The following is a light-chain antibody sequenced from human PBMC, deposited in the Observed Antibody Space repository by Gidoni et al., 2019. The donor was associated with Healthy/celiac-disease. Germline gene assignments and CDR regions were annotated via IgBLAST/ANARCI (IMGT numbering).Light chain of an antibody. J-gene: IGKJ3*01. CDR2: AAS. CDR1: QSISSY. Sequence: DIQMTQSPSSLSASVGDRVTITSRASQSISSYLNWYQQKPGKAPKLLIYAASSLQSRVPSRFSGSGSGTDFTLTISSLQPEDFATYYCQQSYSTPFTFGPGTKVDIK. V-gene: IGKV1-39*01. CDR3: QQSYSTPFT.